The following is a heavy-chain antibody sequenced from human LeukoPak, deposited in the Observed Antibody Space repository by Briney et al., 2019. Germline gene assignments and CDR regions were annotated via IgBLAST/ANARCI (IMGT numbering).Heavy chain of an antibody. CDR2: INSNSADT. CDR1: GYSFIDYY. Sequence: ASVKVSCKTSGYSFIDYYIHWVRQAPGQGLEWMGWINSNSADTNYAQSFQGRVTMTRDTSISTAYMELSRLRSDDTALYYCARDRYYYDSSGYYVPGDWGQGTLVTVSS. D-gene: IGHD3-22*01. CDR3: ARDRYYYDSSGYYVPGD. J-gene: IGHJ4*02. V-gene: IGHV1-2*02.